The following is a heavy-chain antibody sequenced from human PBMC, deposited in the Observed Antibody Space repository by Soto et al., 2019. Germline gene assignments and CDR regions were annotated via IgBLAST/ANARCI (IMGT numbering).Heavy chain of an antibody. D-gene: IGHD1-1*01. V-gene: IGHV2-5*02. CDR3: AHRLSGYNWNGGYFDY. Sequence: QITLKESAPTRVTPTQTLTLTCTFSGFSLTSRPMGVGWIRQPPGKALEWLAFIYWDDDKRYSPSLRSRLTITKDTSGNQVVLTMTNMDPVDTATYYCAHRLSGYNWNGGYFDYWGQGALVTVSS. CDR2: IYWDDDK. J-gene: IGHJ4*02. CDR1: GFSLTSRPMG.